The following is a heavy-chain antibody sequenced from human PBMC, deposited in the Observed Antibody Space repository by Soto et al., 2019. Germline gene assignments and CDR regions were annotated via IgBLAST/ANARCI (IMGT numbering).Heavy chain of an antibody. V-gene: IGHV3-30-3*01. D-gene: IGHD6-13*01. J-gene: IGHJ4*02. CDR2: ISYDGSNK. CDR1: GFTFSIYA. Sequence: GGSLRLSCAASGFTFSIYAMHWVRQAPGKGLERVAVISYDGSNKYYADSVKGRFTISRDNSKNTLYLQMNSLRAEDTAVYYCARGPRYSSSWYQSGVVDYWGQGTLVTVSS. CDR3: ARGPRYSSSWYQSGVVDY.